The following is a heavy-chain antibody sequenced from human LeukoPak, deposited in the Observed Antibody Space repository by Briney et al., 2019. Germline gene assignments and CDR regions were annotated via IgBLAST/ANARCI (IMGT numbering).Heavy chain of an antibody. V-gene: IGHV3-30*18. CDR3: AKGLYDFWSGYSSNGMDV. CDR2: ISYDGSNK. D-gene: IGHD3-3*01. CDR1: GFTFSSYS. Sequence: PGGSLRLSCVASGFTFSSYSMNWVRQAPGKGLEWVAVISYDGSNKYYADSVKGRFTISRDNSKNTLYLQMNSLRAEDTAVYYCAKGLYDFWSGYSSNGMDVWGQGTTVTVSS. J-gene: IGHJ6*02.